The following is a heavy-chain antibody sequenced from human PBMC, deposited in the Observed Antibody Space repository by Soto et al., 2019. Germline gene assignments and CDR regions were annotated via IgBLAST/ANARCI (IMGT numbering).Heavy chain of an antibody. J-gene: IGHJ4*02. CDR2: IXXXGXTX. Sequence: PGGALRPSRAASGFTFSDHYMSWVRPAPGKGLEWXSSIXXXGXTXXXAXXXXGRFTISRDNAKNSLYLQMNSLRAEDTAVYYCATSYSNYGLYFDYWGQGTLVTVSS. D-gene: IGHD4-4*01. CDR3: ATSYSNYGLYFDY. CDR1: GFTFSDHY. V-gene: IGHV3-11*01.